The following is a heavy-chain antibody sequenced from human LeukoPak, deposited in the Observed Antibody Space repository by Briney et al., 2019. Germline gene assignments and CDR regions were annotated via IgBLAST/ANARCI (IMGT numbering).Heavy chain of an antibody. Sequence: GGSLRLSCAAPGFTFTSYAMHCVRQAPGKGLEWVAVISYDGSNKYYADSVKGRFTISRDNSKNTLYLQINGLRAEDTAVYYCARTGSTVTMLYPFDHCGQGSLVTVSS. V-gene: IGHV3-30-3*01. CDR3: ARTGSTVTMLYPFDH. CDR1: GFTFTSYA. CDR2: ISYDGSNK. J-gene: IGHJ4*02. D-gene: IGHD4-17*01.